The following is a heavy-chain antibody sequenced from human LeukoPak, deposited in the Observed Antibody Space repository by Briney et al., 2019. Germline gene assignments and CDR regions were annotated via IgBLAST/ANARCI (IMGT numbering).Heavy chain of an antibody. CDR2: IYHSGST. D-gene: IGHD5-12*01. Sequence: PSETLSLTCAVSGGSIGSGGYSWSWIRQPPGKGLEWIGYIYHSGSTYYNPSLKSRVTISVDRSKNQFSLKLSSVTAADTAVYYCARGFSGDGYNTPYFGYWGQGTLVTVSS. J-gene: IGHJ4*02. CDR1: GGSIGSGGYS. V-gene: IGHV4-30-2*01. CDR3: ARGFSGDGYNTPYFGY.